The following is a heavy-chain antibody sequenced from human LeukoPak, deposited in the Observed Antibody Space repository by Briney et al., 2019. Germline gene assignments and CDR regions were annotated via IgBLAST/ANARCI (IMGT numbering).Heavy chain of an antibody. Sequence: GGSLRLSCAASGSTFSSYEMNWVRQAPGKGLEWVSDISSSVGTIYYADSVKVGFTISRDNAKNSLYLQMNSLRAEDTAVYYCARLGLGIASGSYDYWGQGTLVTVSS. V-gene: IGHV3-48*03. CDR1: GSTFSSYE. J-gene: IGHJ4*02. CDR3: ARLGLGIASGSYDY. CDR2: ISSSVGTI. D-gene: IGHD1-26*01.